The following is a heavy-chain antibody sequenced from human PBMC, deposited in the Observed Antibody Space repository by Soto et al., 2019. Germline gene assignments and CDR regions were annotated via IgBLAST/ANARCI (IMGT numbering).Heavy chain of an antibody. V-gene: IGHV1-58*01. CDR3: AADPQGYSCDSSGYYYGWFDP. CDR1: GFTFTSSA. J-gene: IGHJ5*02. Sequence: QMQLVQSGPEVKKPGTSVKVSCKASGFTFTSSAVQWVRQARGQRLEWIGWIVVGSGNTNYAQKFQERVTITRDMSTSTAYMELSRLRSEDTAVYYCAADPQGYSCDSSGYYYGWFDPGGQGTLVTVSS. CDR2: IVVGSGNT. D-gene: IGHD3-22*01.